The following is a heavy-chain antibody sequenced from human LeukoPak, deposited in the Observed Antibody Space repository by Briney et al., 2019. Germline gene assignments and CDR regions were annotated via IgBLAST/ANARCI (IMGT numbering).Heavy chain of an antibody. D-gene: IGHD4-23*01. CDR2: INTDGSST. CDR3: TRGNGGNSPFDY. V-gene: IGHV3-74*01. J-gene: IGHJ4*02. CDR1: GFTFSSYW. Sequence: GVSLRLSCAASGFTFSSYWMHWVRQAPGKGLVWVSRINTDGSSTSYADSVKGRFTISRDNAENTLYLQMNSLRAEDTAVYYCTRGNGGNSPFDYWGQGTLVTVSS.